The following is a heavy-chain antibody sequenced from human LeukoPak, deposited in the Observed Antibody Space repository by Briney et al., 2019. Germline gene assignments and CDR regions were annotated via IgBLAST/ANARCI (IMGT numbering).Heavy chain of an antibody. D-gene: IGHD3-9*01. CDR2: ISSSSSYI. CDR1: GFTLSSYT. Sequence: TGGSLRLSCAASGFTLSSYTMNWVRQAPGKGLEWVSSISSSSSYIYYADSVKGRFTISIDNAKNSLSLQMNRLRAEDTAVHYCARALNYDILTGYCDYWGQGTLVTVSS. V-gene: IGHV3-21*01. J-gene: IGHJ4*02. CDR3: ARALNYDILTGYCDY.